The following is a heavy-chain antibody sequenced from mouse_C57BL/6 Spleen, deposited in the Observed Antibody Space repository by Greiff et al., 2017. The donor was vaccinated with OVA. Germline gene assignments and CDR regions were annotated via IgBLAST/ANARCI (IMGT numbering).Heavy chain of an antibody. CDR3: ARPPDGSSPLYAMDY. CDR2: IDPSDSET. CDR1: GYTFTSYW. J-gene: IGHJ4*01. V-gene: IGHV1-52*01. Sequence: QVQLQQPGAELVRPGSSVKLSCKASGYTFTSYWMHWVKQRPIQGLEWIGNIDPSDSETHYNQKFKDKATLTVDKSSSTAYMQLSSLTSEDSAVYYCARPPDGSSPLYAMDYWGQGTSVTVSS. D-gene: IGHD1-1*01.